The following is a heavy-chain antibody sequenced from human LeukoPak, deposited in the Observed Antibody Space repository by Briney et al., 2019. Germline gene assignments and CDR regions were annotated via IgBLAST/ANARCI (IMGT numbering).Heavy chain of an antibody. V-gene: IGHV4-38-2*01. J-gene: IGHJ4*02. CDR2: IYHSGST. CDR3: ARLVVEPAALAFDY. D-gene: IGHD2-2*01. CDR1: GYSISSGYY. Sequence: SETLSLTCAVSGYSISSGYYWGWIRQPPGKGLEWIGSIYHSGSTYYNPSLKSRVTISVDTSKNQFSLKLSSVTAADTAVYYCARLVVEPAALAFDYWGQGTLVTVSS.